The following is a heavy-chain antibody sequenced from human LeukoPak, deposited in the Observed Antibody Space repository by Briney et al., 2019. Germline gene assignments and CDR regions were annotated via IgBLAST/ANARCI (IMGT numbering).Heavy chain of an antibody. CDR1: GFTFSSHW. CDR2: INSDGSIT. J-gene: IGHJ4*02. Sequence: GGSLRLSCAASGFTFSSHWMHWVRQAPGKGLFWVSRINSDGSITTYADSAQGRFTISRDNAKNTLYLQMNSLRVEDTAVYYCARDYNWNPPDYWGQGTLVTVSS. D-gene: IGHD1-1*01. V-gene: IGHV3-74*01. CDR3: ARDYNWNPPDY.